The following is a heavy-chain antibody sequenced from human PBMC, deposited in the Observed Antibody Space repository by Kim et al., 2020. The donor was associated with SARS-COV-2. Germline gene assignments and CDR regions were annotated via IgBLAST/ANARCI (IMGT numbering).Heavy chain of an antibody. CDR2: ISYDGSNK. CDR1: GFTFSSYA. D-gene: IGHD2-2*01. CDR3: ARDLYLYPKYYFDY. Sequence: GGSLRLSCAASGFTFSSYAMHWVRQAPGKGLEWVAVISYDGSNKYYADSVKGRFTISRDNSKNTLYLQMNSLRAEDTAVYYCARDLYLYPKYYFDYWGQGTLVTVSS. J-gene: IGHJ4*02. V-gene: IGHV3-30*04.